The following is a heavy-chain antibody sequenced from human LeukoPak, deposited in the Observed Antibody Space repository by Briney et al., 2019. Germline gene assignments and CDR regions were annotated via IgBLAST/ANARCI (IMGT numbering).Heavy chain of an antibody. CDR1: GFTFSSYG. CDR2: IRYDGSNK. CDR3: AKDNYDYGDYDGGDY. V-gene: IGHV3-30*02. J-gene: IGHJ4*02. D-gene: IGHD4-17*01. Sequence: PGGSLRLSCAASGFTFSSYGMHWVRQAPGKGLEWVAFIRYDGSNKYYADSVKGRFTISRDKSKHTLYLQMNSLRAEDTAVYYCAKDNYDYGDYDGGDYWGQGTLVTVSS.